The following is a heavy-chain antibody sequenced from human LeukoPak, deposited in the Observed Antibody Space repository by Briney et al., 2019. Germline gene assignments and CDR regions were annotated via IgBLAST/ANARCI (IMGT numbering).Heavy chain of an antibody. J-gene: IGHJ4*02. CDR3: ARLVHDYGGNSVDY. D-gene: IGHD4-23*01. CDR1: GGSISSYY. V-gene: IGHV4-59*08. Sequence: SETLSLTCTVSGGSISSYYWSWMRQPPGKGLEWGGYIYYNRSTNYNPSLKSRVTISVDTSKNQFSLKLSSVTAADTAVYYCARLVHDYGGNSVDYWGQGTPVTVSS. CDR2: IYYNRST.